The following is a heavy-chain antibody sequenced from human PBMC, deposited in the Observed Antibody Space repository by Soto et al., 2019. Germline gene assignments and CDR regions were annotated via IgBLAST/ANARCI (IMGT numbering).Heavy chain of an antibody. CDR1: GFTFSDYS. D-gene: IGHD2-15*01. CDR3: ARGRIGFLKGGWFDP. Sequence: QVQLVESGGGLVKPGGSLRLSCAASGFTFSDYSMNWIRQAPGKGLEWVSYISSTGNTIYYADSVKGRFTISRDTANNSLHLEMNSLRADDTAVYYCARGRIGFLKGGWFDPWGQGTLVTVSS. J-gene: IGHJ5*02. V-gene: IGHV3-11*01. CDR2: ISSTGNTI.